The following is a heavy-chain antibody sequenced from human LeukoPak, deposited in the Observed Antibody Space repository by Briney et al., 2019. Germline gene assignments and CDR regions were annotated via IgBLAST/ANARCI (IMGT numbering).Heavy chain of an antibody. Sequence: GGSLRLSCAASGFTFSDYYMSWIRQAPGKGLEGVSYISSSGSTIYYADSVKGRFTISRDNAKNSLYLQMNSLRAEDTAVYYCASPGRITGTTLDYWGQGTLVTVSS. V-gene: IGHV3-11*01. CDR1: GFTFSDYY. J-gene: IGHJ4*02. CDR2: ISSSGSTI. CDR3: ASPGRITGTTLDY. D-gene: IGHD1-20*01.